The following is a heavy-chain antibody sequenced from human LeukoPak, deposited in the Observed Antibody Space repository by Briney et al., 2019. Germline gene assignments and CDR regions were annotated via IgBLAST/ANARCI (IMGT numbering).Heavy chain of an antibody. CDR1: GFTFSSYS. Sequence: GGSLRLSCAASGFTFSSYSMNWVRQAPGKGLEWVSYISSRSSTIYYADSVKGRFTISRDNAKNSLYLQMNSLRAEDTAVYYCARPAADCGGDCYWAFDYWGQGTLVTVSS. J-gene: IGHJ4*02. CDR2: ISSRSSTI. CDR3: ARPAADCGGDCYWAFDY. D-gene: IGHD2-21*01. V-gene: IGHV3-48*01.